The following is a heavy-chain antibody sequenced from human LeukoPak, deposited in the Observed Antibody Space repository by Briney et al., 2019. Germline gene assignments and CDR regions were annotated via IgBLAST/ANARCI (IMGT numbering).Heavy chain of an antibody. D-gene: IGHD3-22*01. CDR3: ARVMTMIVVVLDY. J-gene: IGHJ4*02. CDR1: GFTFSSYS. Sequence: PGGSLRLSCAASGFTFSSYSMNWVRQAPGKGLEWVSSISSSSSYIYYADSVKGRFTISRDNAKNSLYLQMNSLRAEDTAVYYCARVMTMIVVVLDYWGQGTLVTVSS. CDR2: ISSSSSYI. V-gene: IGHV3-21*01.